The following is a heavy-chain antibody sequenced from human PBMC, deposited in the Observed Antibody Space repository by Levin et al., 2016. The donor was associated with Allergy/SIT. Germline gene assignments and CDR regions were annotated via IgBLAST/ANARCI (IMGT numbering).Heavy chain of an antibody. CDR3: ARDARETLSGMDV. D-gene: IGHD4-23*01. V-gene: IGHV4-59*01. J-gene: IGHJ6*02. CDR2: VYSRGTT. Sequence: WIRQPPGKGLEWIGYVYSRGTTLYNPSLKSRVTISLDMSKNQFSLNLSSVTAADTAVYYCARDARETLSGMDVWGQGTTVTVSS.